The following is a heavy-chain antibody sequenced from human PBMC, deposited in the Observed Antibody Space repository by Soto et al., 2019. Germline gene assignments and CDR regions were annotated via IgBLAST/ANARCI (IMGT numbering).Heavy chain of an antibody. D-gene: IGHD2-2*01. J-gene: IGHJ6*02. CDR1: GGTFSSYA. V-gene: IGHV1-69*13. CDR3: AGVVVVPAARPGHYYYGMDV. CDR2: IIPIFGTA. Sequence: SVKVSCKASGGTFSSYAISWVRQAPGQGLEWMGGIIPIFGTANYAQKFQGRVTIIADESTSTAYMELSSLRSEDTAVYYCAGVVVVPAARPGHYYYGMDVWGQGTTVTVSS.